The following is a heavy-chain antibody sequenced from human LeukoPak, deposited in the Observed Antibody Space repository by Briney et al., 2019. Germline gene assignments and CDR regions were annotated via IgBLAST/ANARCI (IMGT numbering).Heavy chain of an antibody. Sequence: GTSVKVSCKASGFTFTSSAMQWVRQARGQRLEWIGWIVVGSGNTNYAQKFQERVTITRDMSTSTAYMELSSLRSEDTAVYYCAAVDMLTGYLYGMDVWGQGTTVTVSS. J-gene: IGHJ6*02. CDR1: GFTFTSSA. D-gene: IGHD3-9*01. V-gene: IGHV1-58*02. CDR3: AAVDMLTGYLYGMDV. CDR2: IVVGSGNT.